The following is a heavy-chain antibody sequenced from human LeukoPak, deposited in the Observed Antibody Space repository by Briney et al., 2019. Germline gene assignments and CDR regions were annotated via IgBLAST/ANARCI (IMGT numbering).Heavy chain of an antibody. D-gene: IGHD3-10*01. J-gene: IGHJ4*02. CDR1: GFTVSSNY. CDR3: ARELVTMVRGVIMPSPFDY. V-gene: IGHV3-66*01. Sequence: WGSLRLSGSASGFTVSSNYMSWLRQAPGQGLEGCSVIYSGGSTYDADSVKGRFTICRDNSKTTLYPQMNSLRAEATAVYYCARELVTMVRGVIMPSPFDYWGQGTLVTVPS. CDR2: IYSGGST.